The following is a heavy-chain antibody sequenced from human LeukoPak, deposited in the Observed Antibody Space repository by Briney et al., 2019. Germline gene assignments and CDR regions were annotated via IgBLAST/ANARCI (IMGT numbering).Heavy chain of an antibody. CDR2: ISAYNVYT. Sequence: ASVKVSCKASGYNFRSYGLSWVRQAPGQGLEWMGWISAYNVYTNSAQKFQGRVTMTTDTSTNTAYMELRSLRSDDTAVFYCVRDHYDFWSGRRGYFDFWGQGTLVTVSS. CDR3: VRDHYDFWSGRRGYFDF. J-gene: IGHJ4*02. D-gene: IGHD3-3*01. CDR1: GYNFRSYG. V-gene: IGHV1-18*01.